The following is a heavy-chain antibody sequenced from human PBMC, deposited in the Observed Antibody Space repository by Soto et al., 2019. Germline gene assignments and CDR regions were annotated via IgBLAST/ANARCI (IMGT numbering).Heavy chain of an antibody. Sequence: QVQLQESGPGLVKPSQTLSLTCTVSGGSISGGTYYWTWSRQHPGSGLEWIGYIYYTGSTYYNPSLKRRVIMSVDTSNNQVALKLSSVTAADTAVYFCARVSGIVVVPTAKDPHYYYMDVWGKGTTVTVSS. J-gene: IGHJ6*03. V-gene: IGHV4-31*03. CDR1: GGSISGGTYY. CDR2: IYYTGST. D-gene: IGHD2-2*01. CDR3: ARVSGIVVVPTAKDPHYYYMDV.